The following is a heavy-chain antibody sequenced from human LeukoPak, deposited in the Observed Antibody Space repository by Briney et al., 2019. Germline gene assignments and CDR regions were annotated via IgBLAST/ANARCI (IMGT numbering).Heavy chain of an antibody. Sequence: KPSETLALTCTVSGGSISSGSYYWDWIRQPPGKGLEWIGSISYSGSTFYNPSLKSRVTISVDTSKNQFSLKLSSVTAADTAVYYCARGLMVRGVINQYYFDYWGQGTLVTVSS. V-gene: IGHV4-39*07. D-gene: IGHD3-10*01. CDR2: ISYSGST. CDR3: ARGLMVRGVINQYYFDY. J-gene: IGHJ4*02. CDR1: GGSISSGSYY.